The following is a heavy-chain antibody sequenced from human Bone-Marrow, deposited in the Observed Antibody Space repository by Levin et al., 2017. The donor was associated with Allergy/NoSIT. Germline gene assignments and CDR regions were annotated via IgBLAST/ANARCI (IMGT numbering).Heavy chain of an antibody. CDR1: GYTFTSYA. D-gene: IGHD2-8*02. V-gene: IGHV1-3*01. Sequence: ASVNVSCKASGYTFTSYAMHWVRQAPGQRLEWMGWINAGNGNTKYSQKFQGRVTITRDTSASTAYMELSRLRSEDTAVYYCAGLGYCTGGVRYYNYYMDVWGNGTTVTVSS. CDR3: AGLGYCTGGVRYYNYYMDV. J-gene: IGHJ6*03. CDR2: INAGNGNT.